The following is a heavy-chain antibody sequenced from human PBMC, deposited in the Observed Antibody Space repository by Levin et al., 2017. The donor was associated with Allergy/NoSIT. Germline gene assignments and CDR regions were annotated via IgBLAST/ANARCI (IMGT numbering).Heavy chain of an antibody. CDR1: GGTFSSYA. Sequence: GASVKVSCKASGGTFSSYAISWVRQAPGQGLEWMGRIIPILGIANYAQKFQGRVTITADKSTSTAYMELSSLRSEDTAVYYCAYLGSWGAMTTVTANDYWGQGTLVTVSS. J-gene: IGHJ4*02. V-gene: IGHV1-69*04. D-gene: IGHD4-17*01. CDR3: AYLGSWGAMTTVTANDY. CDR2: IIPILGIA.